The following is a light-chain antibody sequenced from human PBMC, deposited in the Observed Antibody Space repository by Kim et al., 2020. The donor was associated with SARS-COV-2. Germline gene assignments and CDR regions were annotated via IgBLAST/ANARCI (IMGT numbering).Light chain of an antibody. CDR2: DVT. CDR1: SSDFGAYNY. V-gene: IGLV2-14*03. CDR3: SSYSSSSPHV. J-gene: IGLJ1*01. Sequence: QSVTISCAGTSSDFGAYNYVSWYQQHPGKAPKLIIYDVTNRPSGVSNRFSGSKSGNTASLSISGLQAEDEADYYCSSYSSSSPHVFGTGTKVTVL.